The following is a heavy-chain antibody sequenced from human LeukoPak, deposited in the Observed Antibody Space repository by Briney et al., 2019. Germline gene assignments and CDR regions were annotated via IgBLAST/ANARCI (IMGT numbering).Heavy chain of an antibody. D-gene: IGHD5-12*01. CDR3: TTVVGYSGYDSLFDY. Sequence: GGSLRLSCAASGLTFSNAWMSWVRQAPGKGREWGGRIKSKTDGGTTDYAAPVKGRFTIPRHDSKNTLYLQMNSLKPEDTAVYYCTTVVGYSGYDSLFDYWGQGTLVTVSS. CDR2: IKSKTDGGTT. J-gene: IGHJ4*02. V-gene: IGHV3-15*01. CDR1: GLTFSNAW.